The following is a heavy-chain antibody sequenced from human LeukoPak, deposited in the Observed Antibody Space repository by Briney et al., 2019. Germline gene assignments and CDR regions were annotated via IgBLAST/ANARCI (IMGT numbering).Heavy chain of an antibody. CDR2: IYYSGST. V-gene: IGHV4-30-4*01. CDR1: GGSISSGDYY. Sequence: PSETLSLTCTVSGGSISSGDYYWSWIRQPPGKGLEWIGYIYYSGSTYYNPSLKSRVTISVDTSKNQFSPKLSSVTAADTAVYYCARDFADTDTRTADVYYTDVWGKGTTVTVSS. J-gene: IGHJ6*03. D-gene: IGHD5-18*01. CDR3: ARDFADTDTRTADVYYTDV.